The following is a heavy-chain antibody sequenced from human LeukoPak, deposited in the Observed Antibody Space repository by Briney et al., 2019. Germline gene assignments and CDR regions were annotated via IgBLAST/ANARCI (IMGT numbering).Heavy chain of an antibody. CDR2: IYHSEST. D-gene: IGHD3-10*01. Sequence: SETLSLTCVVSGGSIDSPNWWSWVRQPPGKGLEWIGEIYHSESTNYKPSLQSRGTISVDKSKNQFSLRLNSVTAADTAVYYCARTLGNYGSGSYDALDIWGQGTMVTVSS. CDR1: GGSIDSPNW. J-gene: IGHJ3*02. V-gene: IGHV4-4*02. CDR3: ARTLGNYGSGSYDALDI.